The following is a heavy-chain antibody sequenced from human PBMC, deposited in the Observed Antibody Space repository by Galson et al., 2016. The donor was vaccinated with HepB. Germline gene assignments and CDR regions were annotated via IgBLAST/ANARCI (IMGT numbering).Heavy chain of an antibody. D-gene: IGHD3-9*01. V-gene: IGHV3-30-3*01. Sequence: SLRLSCAASGFAFSGSAMHWVRQAPGKGLEWVAAISYHGSDKDFADSVKGRVTISRDNSNNTLYLQMTSLSPEDTAVYYCARDKSFYYYDMDVWGQGTLVTVSS. CDR3: ARDKSFYYYDMDV. CDR2: ISYHGSDK. CDR1: GFAFSGSA. J-gene: IGHJ4*02.